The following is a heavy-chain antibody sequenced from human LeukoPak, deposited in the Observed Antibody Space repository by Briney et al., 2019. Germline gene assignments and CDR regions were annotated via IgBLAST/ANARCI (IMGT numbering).Heavy chain of an antibody. J-gene: IGHJ4*02. CDR2: INQDGRQK. CDR1: GFTFSSYW. Sequence: GGSLSLSCAASGFTFSSYWMRWVRQAPGKGLGWVANINQDGRQKYYVDSVKGRFTISRDNAKKSLFLQMNSLRAEDTAVYYCGRVGASYGSGSYSDYWGQGTLVTVSS. D-gene: IGHD3-10*01. V-gene: IGHV3-7*01. CDR3: GRVGASYGSGSYSDY.